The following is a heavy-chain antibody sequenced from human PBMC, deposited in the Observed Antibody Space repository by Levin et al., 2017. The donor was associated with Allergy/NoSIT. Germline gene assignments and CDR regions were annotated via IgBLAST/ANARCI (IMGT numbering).Heavy chain of an antibody. CDR2: IKQDGSEK. CDR3: ARDRTLYYFDY. Sequence: GGSLRLSCAASGFTFSSYWMSWVRQAPGKGLEGVANIKQDGSEKYYVDSVKGRFTISRDNAKNSLYLQMNSLRAEDTAVYYCARDRTLYYFDYWGQGTLVTVSS. CDR1: GFTFSSYW. J-gene: IGHJ4*02. V-gene: IGHV3-7*01.